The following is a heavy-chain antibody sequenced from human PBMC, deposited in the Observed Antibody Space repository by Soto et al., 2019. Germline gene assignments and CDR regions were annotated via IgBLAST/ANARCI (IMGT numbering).Heavy chain of an antibody. CDR1: GGSISSGDYY. CDR3: ARGRFLEWLLSGWFDP. D-gene: IGHD3-3*01. Sequence: SETLSLTCTVSGGSISSGDYYWSWIRQPPGKGLEWIGYIYYSGSTYYNPSLKSRVTISVDTSKNQFSLKLSSVTAADTAVYYCARGRFLEWLLSGWFDPWGQGTLVTVSS. CDR2: IYYSGST. J-gene: IGHJ5*02. V-gene: IGHV4-30-4*01.